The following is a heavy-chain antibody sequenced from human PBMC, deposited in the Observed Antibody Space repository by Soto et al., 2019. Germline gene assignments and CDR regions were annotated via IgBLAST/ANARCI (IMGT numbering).Heavy chain of an antibody. V-gene: IGHV1-24*01. CDR3: ATWDIVATIDAFDI. D-gene: IGHD5-12*01. J-gene: IGHJ3*02. CDR2: FDPEDGET. Sequence: ASVKVSCKASGYTLTELSMHWVRQAPGKGLEWMGGFDPEDGETNYAQKFQGRVTMTEDTSTDTAYMELSSLRSEDTAVYYCATWDIVATIDAFDIWGQGTMVTVSS. CDR1: GYTLTELS.